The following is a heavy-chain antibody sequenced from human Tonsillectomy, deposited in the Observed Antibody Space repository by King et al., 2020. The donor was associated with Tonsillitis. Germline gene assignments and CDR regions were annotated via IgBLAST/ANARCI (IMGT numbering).Heavy chain of an antibody. CDR1: GFTFSSYW. D-gene: IGHD3-3*01. V-gene: IGHV3-7*01. J-gene: IGHJ3*02. CDR3: ARPLTVDYAFHI. Sequence: VQLVESGGGLVQPGGSLRLSCAASGFTFSSYWMSWVRQAPGKGLEGVANINQHGSDANYVDSVKGRFTISRDNAKNSLYLQMNSLRAEDTAVYYCARPLTVDYAFHIWGQGTTVTVSS. CDR2: INQHGSDA.